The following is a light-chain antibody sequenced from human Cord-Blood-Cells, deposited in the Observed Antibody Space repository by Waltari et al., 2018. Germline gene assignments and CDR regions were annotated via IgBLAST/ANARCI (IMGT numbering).Light chain of an antibody. CDR2: AAS. Sequence: IQMPQTPCSLSAHARHGVPCTCRASQSISSYLNWYQQEPGKAPKLLIYAASSLQSGVPSRFSGSGSGTDFTLTISSLQPEDFATYYCQQSYSTPFTFGPGTKVDIK. V-gene: IGKV1-39*01. CDR1: QSISSY. J-gene: IGKJ3*01. CDR3: QQSYSTPFT.